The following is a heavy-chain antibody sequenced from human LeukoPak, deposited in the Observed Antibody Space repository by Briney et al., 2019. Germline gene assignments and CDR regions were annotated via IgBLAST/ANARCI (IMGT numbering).Heavy chain of an antibody. Sequence: GGSLRLSCAASGFTFSNAWMSWVRQAPGKGLEWVGRIKSKTDGGTTDYAAPVKGRFTISRDDSKNTLYLQMNSLKTEDTAVYYCARTPHYDSTYFDYWGQGTLVIVSS. V-gene: IGHV3-15*01. J-gene: IGHJ4*02. CDR1: GFTFSNAW. D-gene: IGHD3-22*01. CDR2: IKSKTDGGTT. CDR3: ARTPHYDSTYFDY.